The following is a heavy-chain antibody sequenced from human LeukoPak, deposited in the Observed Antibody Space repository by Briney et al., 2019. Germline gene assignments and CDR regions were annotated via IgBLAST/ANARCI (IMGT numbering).Heavy chain of an antibody. CDR3: AKSGLNRFDY. CDR2: ISSSGSTI. CDR1: GFTFSSYE. Sequence: GGSLRLSCAASGFTFSSYEMNWVRQAPGKVLEWVSYISSSGSTIYYADSVKGRFTISRDNAKNSLYLQMNSLRAEDTAVYYCAKSGLNRFDYWGQGTLVTVSS. D-gene: IGHD2-15*01. V-gene: IGHV3-48*03. J-gene: IGHJ4*02.